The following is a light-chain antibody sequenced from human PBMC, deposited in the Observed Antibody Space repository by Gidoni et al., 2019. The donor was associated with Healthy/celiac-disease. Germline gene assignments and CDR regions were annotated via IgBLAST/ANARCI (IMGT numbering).Light chain of an antibody. CDR2: GKN. CDR3: NSRDSSGNHWV. Sequence: SSELTQDPAVSVALGQTVRITCQGDSLRSYYASWYQQKPGQAPVLVIYGKNNRPSGIPDRFSGASSGNTASLTRTGGGGGGGGDYYCNSRDSSGNHWVFGGGTKLTVL. CDR1: SLRSYY. V-gene: IGLV3-19*01. J-gene: IGLJ3*02.